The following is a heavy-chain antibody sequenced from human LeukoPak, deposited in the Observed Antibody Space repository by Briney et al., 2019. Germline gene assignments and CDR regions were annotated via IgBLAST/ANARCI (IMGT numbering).Heavy chain of an antibody. CDR3: AREAGSSWGLDY. Sequence: ASAKVSCKDSRYTFNNYGSSWVRQAPGQRREWMGWTCGYNGNTNYAQKLQGRVTMTTDTSTSTAYMELRSLTSDDTAVYYCAREAGSSWGLDYWGQGTLVTVSS. J-gene: IGHJ4*02. CDR2: TCGYNGNT. CDR1: RYTFNNYG. D-gene: IGHD6-13*01. V-gene: IGHV1-18*01.